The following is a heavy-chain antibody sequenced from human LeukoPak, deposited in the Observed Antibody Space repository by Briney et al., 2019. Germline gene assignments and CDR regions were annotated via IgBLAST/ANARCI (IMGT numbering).Heavy chain of an antibody. CDR1: GFIFGGYW. CDR3: VSGFLQWLY. CDR2: TNPDGSIK. Sequence: PGGSLRLSCAASGFIFGGYWMSWVRQAPGRGLEWVANTNPDGSIKYYVDSVNGRFTISRDNAKNSLYLQMNSLRAEDTAVYYCVSGFLQWLYWGQGTLDTVSS. D-gene: IGHD3-3*01. J-gene: IGHJ4*02. V-gene: IGHV3-7*01.